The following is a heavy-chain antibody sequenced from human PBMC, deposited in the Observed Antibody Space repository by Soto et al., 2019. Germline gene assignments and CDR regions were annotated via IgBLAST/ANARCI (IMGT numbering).Heavy chain of an antibody. CDR1: GGTFSSYA. D-gene: IGHD3-22*01. J-gene: IGHJ5*02. V-gene: IGHV1-69*01. CDR3: ARVLGSSGSWS. Sequence: QVQLVQSGAAVKKPGSSVKVSCKASGGTFSSYAISWVRQAPGQGLEWMGGIIPIFGTANYEQKFQGRVTITADEATITAYMELSSLRSEDTAVYDCARVLGSSGSWSWGQGTLVPVSS. CDR2: IIPIFGTA.